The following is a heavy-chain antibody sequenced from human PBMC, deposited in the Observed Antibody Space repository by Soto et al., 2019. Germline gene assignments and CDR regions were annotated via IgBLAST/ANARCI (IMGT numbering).Heavy chain of an antibody. CDR3: AREYSSGLFDY. CDR2: IYYSGST. Sequence: GSLRLSCAASGFTVSSNYMSWIRQPPGKGLEWIGYIYYSGSTNYNPSLKSRVTISVDTSKNQFSLKLSSVTAADTAVYYCAREYSSGLFDYWGQGTLVTVSS. CDR1: GFTVSSNY. J-gene: IGHJ4*02. V-gene: IGHV4-59*02. D-gene: IGHD6-19*01.